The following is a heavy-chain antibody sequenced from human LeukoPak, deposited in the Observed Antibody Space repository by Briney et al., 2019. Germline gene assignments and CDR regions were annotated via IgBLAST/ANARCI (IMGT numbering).Heavy chain of an antibody. CDR1: GGSMSSYY. J-gene: IGHJ4*02. CDR3: ARGARAGYNLEPFDY. Sequence: TPSETLSLTCTVSGGSMSSYYWSWIRQPPGKGLEWIGYIYYSGSTKYNPSLKSRVTISVDTSKNQLSLKLSSVTAADTAVYYCARGARAGYNLEPFDYWGQGTLVTVSS. V-gene: IGHV4-59*08. D-gene: IGHD5-24*01. CDR2: IYYSGST.